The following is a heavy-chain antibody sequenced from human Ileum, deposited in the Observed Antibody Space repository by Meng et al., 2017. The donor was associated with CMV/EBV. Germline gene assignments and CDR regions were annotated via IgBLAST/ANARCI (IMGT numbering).Heavy chain of an antibody. D-gene: IGHD3-22*01. CDR3: ARDRFYDRSGNYYEIGY. Sequence: GPRRAQPPQSLGRTGTGTRDPLLSSGGCWSWTQQPAAKGLPSVARISSSGTAHYSPSLRSRVTISVEASKNQFSLKVPSVTAADTAVYYCARDRFYDRSGNYYEIGYWGQGTLVTVSS. V-gene: IGHV4-61*02. CDR1: RDPLLSSGGC. J-gene: IGHJ4*02. CDR2: ISSSGTA.